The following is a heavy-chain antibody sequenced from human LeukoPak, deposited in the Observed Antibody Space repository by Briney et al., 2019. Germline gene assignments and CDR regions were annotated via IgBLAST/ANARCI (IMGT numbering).Heavy chain of an antibody. CDR3: AKDWAAAAGTYYYYMDV. V-gene: IGHV3-23*01. Sequence: GGSLRLSCAASGFTFSSYAMSWVRQAPGKGLEWVSAISGSGGSTYYADSVKGRFTISRVNSKNTLYLQMNSLRAEDTAVYYCAKDWAAAAGTYYYYMDVWGKGTTVTISS. J-gene: IGHJ6*03. D-gene: IGHD6-13*01. CDR2: ISGSGGST. CDR1: GFTFSSYA.